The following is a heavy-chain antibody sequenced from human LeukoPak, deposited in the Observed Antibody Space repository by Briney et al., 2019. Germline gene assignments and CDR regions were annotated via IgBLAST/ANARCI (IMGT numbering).Heavy chain of an antibody. CDR2: IWYDGSNK. Sequence: PGRSLRLSCAASGFTFSSYGMHWVRQAPGKGLEWVAVIWYDGSNKYYADSVKGRLTISRDNSKNTLYLQMNSLRAEDTAVYYCARGGDIVVVPAAIEDGMDVWGQGTTVTVSS. D-gene: IGHD2-2*01. CDR3: ARGGDIVVVPAAIEDGMDV. CDR1: GFTFSSYG. J-gene: IGHJ6*02. V-gene: IGHV3-33*01.